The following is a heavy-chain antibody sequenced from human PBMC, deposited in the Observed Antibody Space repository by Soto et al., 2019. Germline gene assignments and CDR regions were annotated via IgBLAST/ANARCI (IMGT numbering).Heavy chain of an antibody. D-gene: IGHD1-20*01. V-gene: IGHV3-72*01. Sequence: EVQLLESGGGLVQPGGSLRLSCAASGFTFSDQSMDWVRQAPGKGLEWVGRIRNKANSHSTNYAASVKGRFTISRDDSKNSLYLQMDSLKTEDTAVYYCARRINYGLDVWGQGTTVTVSS. CDR1: GFTFSDQS. CDR3: ARRINYGLDV. J-gene: IGHJ6*02. CDR2: IRNKANSHST.